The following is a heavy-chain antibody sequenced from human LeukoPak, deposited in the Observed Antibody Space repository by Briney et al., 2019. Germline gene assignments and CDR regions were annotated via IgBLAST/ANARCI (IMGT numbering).Heavy chain of an antibody. CDR1: GGSISSSNW. J-gene: IGHJ4*02. CDR3: ARKSSRYFDWLLLDY. Sequence: SGTLSLTCAVSGGSISSSNWWSWVRQPPGKGLEWIGEIYHSGSTNYNPSLKSRVTISVDKSKSQFSLKLSSVTAADTAVYYCARKSSRYFDWLLLDYWGQGTLVTVSS. V-gene: IGHV4-4*02. D-gene: IGHD3-9*01. CDR2: IYHSGST.